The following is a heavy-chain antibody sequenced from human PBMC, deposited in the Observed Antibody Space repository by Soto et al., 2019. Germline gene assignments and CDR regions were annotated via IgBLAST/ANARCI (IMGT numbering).Heavy chain of an antibody. D-gene: IGHD2-15*01. CDR3: AAHTGVVVNLNAFDI. CDR1: GVSFTSSA. CDR2: IVVGSGNT. J-gene: IGHJ3*02. Sequence: GASVKVSCEACGVSFTSSAVQWVRQARGQRLEWIGWIVVGSGNTNYAQKFQERVTITRDMSTSTAYMELSSLRSEDTAVYYCAAHTGVVVNLNAFDIWGQGTMVPVSS. V-gene: IGHV1-58*01.